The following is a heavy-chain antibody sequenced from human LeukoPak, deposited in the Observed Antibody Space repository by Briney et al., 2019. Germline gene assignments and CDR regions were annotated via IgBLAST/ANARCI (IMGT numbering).Heavy chain of an antibody. J-gene: IGHJ4*02. CDR1: GFTFSSYN. D-gene: IGHD5-18*01. CDR3: AKDSGYNYGHGLHY. V-gene: IGHV3-30-3*01. Sequence: GGSLRLSCAASGFTFSSYNMHWVRQAPGTGLEWVALISDDGSNEYYADSVKGRFTISRDNSKNTLSLQVNNLRAEDTAVYYCAKDSGYNYGHGLHYWGQGALVTVSS. CDR2: ISDDGSNE.